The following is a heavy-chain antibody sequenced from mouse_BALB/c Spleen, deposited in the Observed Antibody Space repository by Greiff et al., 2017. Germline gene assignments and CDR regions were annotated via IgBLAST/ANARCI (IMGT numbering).Heavy chain of an antibody. CDR2: IRSKSNNYAT. CDR3: VRSPNYYGSSYWYFDV. J-gene: IGHJ1*01. CDR1: GFTFNTYA. Sequence: GGGLVQPKGSLKLSCAASGFTFNTYAMNWVRQAPGKGLEWVARIRSKSNNYATYYADSVKDRFTISRDDSQSMLYLQMNNLKTEDTAMYYCVRSPNYYGSSYWYFDVWGAGTTVTVSS. V-gene: IGHV10-1*02. D-gene: IGHD1-1*01.